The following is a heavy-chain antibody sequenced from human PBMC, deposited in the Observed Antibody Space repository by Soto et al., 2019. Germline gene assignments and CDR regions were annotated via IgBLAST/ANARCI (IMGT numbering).Heavy chain of an antibody. CDR3: AIGGSGSDWDYYGMDV. J-gene: IGHJ6*02. V-gene: IGHV3-66*01. CDR1: ALTASKNY. D-gene: IGHD3-10*01. CDR2: IYSGGTT. Sequence: EVQLVESGGGLVQPGGSLRLSCAGSALTASKNYMSWVRQPPGKGLEWVSVIYSGGTTYYADSVKDRFSISRDNSKSTLYVQMDKLRAGDTAVYYCAIGGSGSDWDYYGMDVWGQGTTVTVSS.